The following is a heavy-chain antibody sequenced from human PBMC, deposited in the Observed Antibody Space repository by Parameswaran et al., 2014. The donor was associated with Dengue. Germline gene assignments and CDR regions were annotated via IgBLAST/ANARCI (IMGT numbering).Heavy chain of an antibody. Sequence: WVRQAPGQGLEWMGIINPSGSSTTYAQKFQGRITMTRDTSRSTVYMELSSLKSEDTAVYYCARGRGGEFNAPASWFDPWGQGTLVTVSS. J-gene: IGHJ5*02. V-gene: IGHV1-46*01. D-gene: IGHD2-21*01. CDR3: ARGRGGEFNAPASWFDP. CDR2: INPSGSST.